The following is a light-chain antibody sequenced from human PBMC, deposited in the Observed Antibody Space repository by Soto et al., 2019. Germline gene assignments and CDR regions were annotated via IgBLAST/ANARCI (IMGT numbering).Light chain of an antibody. CDR2: DAS. CDR3: QQRSNWPPG. Sequence: IVLTQSPGTLSLSPGERATLSCRASQSVTSNYLAWYQQKPGQAPRLLIYDASNRATGIPARFSGSGSGTDFTLTISSLEPEDFAVYYCQQRSNWPPGFGQGTRLEI. V-gene: IGKV3-11*01. J-gene: IGKJ5*01. CDR1: QSVTSNY.